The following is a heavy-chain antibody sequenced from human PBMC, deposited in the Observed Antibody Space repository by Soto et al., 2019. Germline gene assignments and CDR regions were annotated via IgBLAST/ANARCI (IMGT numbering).Heavy chain of an antibody. CDR3: ARRQSSSWYGL. J-gene: IGHJ4*02. D-gene: IGHD6-13*01. Sequence: QLQLQESGPGLVKPSETLSLTCTVSGGSISSSSYYWGWIRQPPGKGLEWIGSIYYSGSTYYNPSLKSRVTISVDTSKNQFSLQLSSVTAADTAVYYCARRQSSSWYGLWGQGTLVTVSS. V-gene: IGHV4-39*01. CDR2: IYYSGST. CDR1: GGSISSSSYY.